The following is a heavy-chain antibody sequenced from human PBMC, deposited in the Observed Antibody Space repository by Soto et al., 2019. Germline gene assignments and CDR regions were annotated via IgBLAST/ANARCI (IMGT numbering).Heavy chain of an antibody. CDR1: GGSISSGDYY. CDR3: ARDPGSGSYYGWFDP. V-gene: IGHV4-61*08. Sequence: SETLSLTCTVSGGSISSGDYYWSWIRQPPGKGMEWIGYIYYSGSTNYNPSLKSRVTISVDTSKNQFSLKLSSVTAADTAVYYCARDPGSGSYYGWFDPWGQGTLVTVSS. CDR2: IYYSGST. J-gene: IGHJ5*02. D-gene: IGHD3-10*01.